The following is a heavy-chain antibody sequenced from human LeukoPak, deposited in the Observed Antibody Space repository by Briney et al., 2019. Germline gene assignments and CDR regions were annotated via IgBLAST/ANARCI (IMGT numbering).Heavy chain of an antibody. V-gene: IGHV3-33*01. CDR1: GFILSRYG. CDR3: ARGRGAGPYYFDY. D-gene: IGHD6-19*01. J-gene: IGHJ4*02. Sequence: GGSLRLSCAASGFILSRYGMHWVRQAPGRGLEWVAVIWYDGSNKYYADSVKGRFTISRDNYKNTLYLQMNSLRAEDTAVYYCARGRGAGPYYFDYWGQGTLVTVSS. CDR2: IWYDGSNK.